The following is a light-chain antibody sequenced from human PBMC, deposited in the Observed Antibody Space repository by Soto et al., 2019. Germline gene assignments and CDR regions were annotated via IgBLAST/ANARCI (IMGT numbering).Light chain of an antibody. V-gene: IGKV4-1*01. CDR3: KQYYSTPYT. CDR1: QSLLSTSNSRNY. Sequence: DIVMTQSPDSLAVSLGERATINCKSSQSLLSTSNSRNYLGWYQQKPGQPPKVLIYWAFTRDSGVPDRFSGRGSGTDFTLPIGGRKAEDVAVNYCKQYYSTPYTLGQGPKRETK. J-gene: IGKJ2*01. CDR2: WAF.